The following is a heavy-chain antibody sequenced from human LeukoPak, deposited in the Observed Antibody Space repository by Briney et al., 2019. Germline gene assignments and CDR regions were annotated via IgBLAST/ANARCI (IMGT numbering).Heavy chain of an antibody. V-gene: IGHV4-38-2*01. Sequence: SETLSLTCGVSGYSISSGYYWGWIRQPPGKGLEWIASIYHDGTTYSNPSLKRRATISVDPSNNQVSLKVTSVTAADGGVYYXXRDQRSAGTVLDYWGQGMSVTVSS. D-gene: IGHD2-15*01. J-gene: IGHJ4*02. CDR3: XRDQRSAGTVLDY. CDR2: IYHDGTT. CDR1: GYSISSGYY.